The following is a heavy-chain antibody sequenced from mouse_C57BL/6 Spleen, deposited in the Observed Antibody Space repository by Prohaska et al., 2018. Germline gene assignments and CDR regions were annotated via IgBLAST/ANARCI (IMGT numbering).Heavy chain of an antibody. CDR2: IDPSDSYT. D-gene: IGHD2-1*01. J-gene: IGHJ2*01. CDR1: GYTFTSYW. Sequence: QVQLQQPGAELVMPGASVKLSCKASGYTFTSYWMHWVKQRPGQGLEWIGEIDPSDSYTNYNQKFKGKATLTVDKSSSTAYMQLSSLTSEDSAVYYCAREAYGNFGYWGQGTTLTVSS. CDR3: AREAYGNFGY. V-gene: IGHV1-69*01.